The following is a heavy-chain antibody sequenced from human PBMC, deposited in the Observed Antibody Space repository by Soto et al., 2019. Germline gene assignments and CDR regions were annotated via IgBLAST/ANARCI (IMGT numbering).Heavy chain of an antibody. CDR1: GFTFSSYA. V-gene: IGHV3-23*01. Sequence: EVQLLESGGGLVQPGGSLRLSCAASGFTFSSYAMNWVRQAPGKGLEWVSVISGSGSSTYYADSVKGRFTISRANSKNTLHLQMNSLRAEDTAVYYCASRSSGWYFDYWGQGTLVTVSS. D-gene: IGHD6-19*01. CDR2: ISGSGSST. CDR3: ASRSSGWYFDY. J-gene: IGHJ4*02.